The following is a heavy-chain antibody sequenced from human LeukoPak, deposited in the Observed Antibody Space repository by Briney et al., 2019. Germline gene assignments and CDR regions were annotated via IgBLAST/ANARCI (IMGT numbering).Heavy chain of an antibody. V-gene: IGHV3-30-3*01. CDR1: GLTFSSYA. J-gene: IGHJ3*02. D-gene: IGHD3-22*01. CDR2: ISYDGSNK. CDR3: ARDEYDSSGYYWGGDAFDI. Sequence: GGSQRLSCAPSGLTFSSYAVHWARHAPDEGLEWVADISYDGSNKYYADSVKGRFTISRDNYKSTLYLQMNSLRDEDTAVYYCARDEYDSSGYYWGGDAFDIWGQGTMVTVSS.